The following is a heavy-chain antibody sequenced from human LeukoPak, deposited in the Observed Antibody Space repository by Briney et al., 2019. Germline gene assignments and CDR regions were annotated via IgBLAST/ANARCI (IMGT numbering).Heavy chain of an antibody. CDR3: ARDGQDYYDSSGYYTGVAFDI. Sequence: SETLSLTCTVSGGSISSSSYYWGWIRQPPGTGLEWIGSIYYSGSTYYNPSLKSRVTISVDTSKNQFSLKLSSVTAADTAVYYCARDGQDYYDSSGYYTGVAFDIWGQGTMVTVSS. J-gene: IGHJ3*02. CDR1: GGSISSSSYY. V-gene: IGHV4-39*07. D-gene: IGHD3-22*01. CDR2: IYYSGST.